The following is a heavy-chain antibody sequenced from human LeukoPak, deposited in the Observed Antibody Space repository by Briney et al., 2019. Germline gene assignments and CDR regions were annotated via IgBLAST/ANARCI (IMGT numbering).Heavy chain of an antibody. CDR3: ARDSNWNQPDY. D-gene: IGHD1-20*01. J-gene: IGHJ4*02. Sequence: GRSLRLSCAASGFTFSAYAMHWVRQAPGKGLEWVAVMSHDGGNKFYADSVKGRFTISRDNSKNTLYLQMSSLGAEDTAVFYCARDSNWNQPDYWGQGTLVTVSS. CDR1: GFTFSAYA. V-gene: IGHV3-30*04. CDR2: MSHDGGNK.